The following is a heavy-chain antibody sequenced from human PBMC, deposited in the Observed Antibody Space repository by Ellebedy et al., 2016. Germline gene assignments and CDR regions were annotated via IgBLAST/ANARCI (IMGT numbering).Heavy chain of an antibody. D-gene: IGHD2-15*01. V-gene: IGHV4-39*07. CDR2: IYYSGST. Sequence: SETLSLTCTVSGGSISSSSYYWGWIRQPPGKGLEWIGSIYYSGSTYYNPSLKSRVTISVDTSKNQFSLKLSSVTAADTAVYYCARELGSGGSRYPENWFDPWGQGTLVTVSS. CDR1: GGSISSSSYY. CDR3: ARELGSGGSRYPENWFDP. J-gene: IGHJ5*02.